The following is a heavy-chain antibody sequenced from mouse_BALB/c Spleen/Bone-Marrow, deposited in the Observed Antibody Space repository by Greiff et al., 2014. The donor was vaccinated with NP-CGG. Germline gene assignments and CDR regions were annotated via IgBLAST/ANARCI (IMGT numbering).Heavy chain of an antibody. V-gene: IGHV5-12*02. J-gene: IGHJ2*01. CDR2: ISDSGGST. Sequence: EVMLVESGGGIVQPGGSLKLSCVISGFSFSDYYMYWVRQTPEKRLEWVAYISDSGGSTYYPDTVKGRFTISRDNAKNTLYLQMSRLKSEDTAMYYCARLGDYPYFDYWGQGTTLTVSS. CDR1: GFSFSDYY. CDR3: ARLGDYPYFDY. D-gene: IGHD2-4*01.